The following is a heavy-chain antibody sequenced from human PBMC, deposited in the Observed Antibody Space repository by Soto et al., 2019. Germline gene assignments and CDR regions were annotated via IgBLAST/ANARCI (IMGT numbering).Heavy chain of an antibody. CDR3: ARDSSGGFGRFDP. V-gene: IGHV4-31*03. CDR1: GGSISSGGYY. D-gene: IGHD3-22*01. Sequence: QVQLQESGPGLVKPLQTLSLTCSVSGGSISSGGYYWSWIRQDPGKGLEWIGYISYSGRTYYNPSLKSRVSISVDTSKNQFSLNMTSVTAADTAVYYCARDSSGGFGRFDPWGQGPLVTVSS. CDR2: ISYSGRT. J-gene: IGHJ5*02.